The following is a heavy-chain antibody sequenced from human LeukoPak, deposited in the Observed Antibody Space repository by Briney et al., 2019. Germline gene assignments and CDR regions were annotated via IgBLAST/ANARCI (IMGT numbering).Heavy chain of an antibody. J-gene: IGHJ3*02. Sequence: GGSLRLSCAASGFTFTSYAMSWVRQPPGKGLEWVSAISISGGSTYYADSVKGRFAISRDNSKNTLYLQMNSLRAEDTAVYYCVKDRRSGSYSVDACDIWGQGTMVTVSS. CDR3: VKDRRSGSYSVDACDI. V-gene: IGHV3-23*01. CDR1: GFTFTSYA. CDR2: ISISGGST. D-gene: IGHD1-26*01.